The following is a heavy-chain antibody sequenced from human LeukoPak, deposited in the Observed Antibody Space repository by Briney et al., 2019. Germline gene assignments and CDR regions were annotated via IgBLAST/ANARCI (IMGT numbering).Heavy chain of an antibody. Sequence: GGSLRLSCAASRFTFSTYGMHWVRQAPGKGLEWVSYISSSGSTIYYADSVKGRFTISRDNAKNSLYLQMNSLRAEDTAVYYCAELGITMIGGVWGKGTTVTISS. CDR3: AELGITMIGGV. J-gene: IGHJ6*04. CDR1: RFTFSTYG. D-gene: IGHD3-10*02. CDR2: ISSSGSTI. V-gene: IGHV3-48*04.